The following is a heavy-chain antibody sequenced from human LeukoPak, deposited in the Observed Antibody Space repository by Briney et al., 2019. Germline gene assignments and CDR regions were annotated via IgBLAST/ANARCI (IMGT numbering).Heavy chain of an antibody. Sequence: GGSLRLSCVASGFTFSSYSMNWVRQAPGKGLEWVSSISGSSSSKYHADSVKGRFTISRDNAKTSLCLQMNSLRAEDTAVYYCAREGLSYSTDYWGQGTLVTVSS. CDR2: ISGSSSSK. CDR3: AREGLSYSTDY. D-gene: IGHD3-3*01. J-gene: IGHJ4*02. CDR1: GFTFSSYS. V-gene: IGHV3-21*01.